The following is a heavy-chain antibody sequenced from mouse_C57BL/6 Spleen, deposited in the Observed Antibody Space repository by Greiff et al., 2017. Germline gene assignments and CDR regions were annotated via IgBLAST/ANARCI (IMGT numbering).Heavy chain of an antibody. CDR1: GFTFSDYG. V-gene: IGHV5-15*01. D-gene: IGHD2-3*01. J-gene: IGHJ4*01. Sequence: EVKVVESGGGLVQPGGSLKLSCAASGFTFSDYGMAWVRQAPRKGPEWVAFISNLAYSIYYADTVTGRFTISRENVKNTLYLEMSSLRSEDTAMYYCARSDDPFYAMDYWGQGTSVTVSS. CDR3: ARSDDPFYAMDY. CDR2: ISNLAYSI.